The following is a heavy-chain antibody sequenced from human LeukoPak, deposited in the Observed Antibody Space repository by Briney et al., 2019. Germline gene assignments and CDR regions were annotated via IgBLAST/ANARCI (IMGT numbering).Heavy chain of an antibody. CDR1: GYTFTSYL. CDR3: ARDNYYFDY. V-gene: IGHV1-3*04. Sequence: GASVKVSCEASGYTFTSYLIHWVRQAPGQGLEWMGWINTGSGERKYLQKFQDRVTITRDTSASTAFMELSSLRSEDTALYYCARDNYYFDYWGQGTLVTVSS. CDR2: INTGSGER. J-gene: IGHJ4*02.